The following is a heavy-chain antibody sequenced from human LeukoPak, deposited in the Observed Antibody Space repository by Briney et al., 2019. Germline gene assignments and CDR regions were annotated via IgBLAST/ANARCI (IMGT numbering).Heavy chain of an antibody. CDR3: ARSGTPVSMDVWFDN. Sequence: QAGGSLRLSCAASGFTFSNYAMSWVRQAPGKGLEWVSSIRGNGADTYYADPVKGRFTISRDNSKNTLYLQMSALRAEDAAVYYCARSGTPVSMDVWFDNCGPGTLVTVSS. V-gene: IGHV3-23*01. CDR1: GFTFSNYA. J-gene: IGHJ4*02. CDR2: IRGNGADT. D-gene: IGHD2/OR15-2a*01.